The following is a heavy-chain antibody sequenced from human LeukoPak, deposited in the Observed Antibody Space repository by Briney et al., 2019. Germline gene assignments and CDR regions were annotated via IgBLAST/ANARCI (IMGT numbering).Heavy chain of an antibody. J-gene: IGHJ1*01. CDR1: GYTFTNYG. D-gene: IGHD3-22*01. Sequence: ASVKVSCKASGYTFTNYGMHWVRQAPGQRLEWMGWINGGNGNAKYSQNFQGRVTIIMDTSASTAYMELSSLRSEDTAVYYCARVPLHDSSGHYYPHWGQGTLVTVSS. CDR2: INGGNGNA. V-gene: IGHV1-3*01. CDR3: ARVPLHDSSGHYYPH.